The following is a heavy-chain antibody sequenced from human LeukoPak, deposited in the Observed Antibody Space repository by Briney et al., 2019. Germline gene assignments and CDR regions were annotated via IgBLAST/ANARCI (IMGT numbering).Heavy chain of an antibody. CDR1: GFTVSSNY. D-gene: IGHD1-26*01. V-gene: IGHV3-53*01. Sequence: GGSLRLSCAASGFTVSSNYMSWVRQAPGKGLEWVSVIYSGGSTYYADSVKGRFTISRDNSKNTLYLQMNSLRAEDTAVYYCARGPPVWEPPSGWFDPWGQGTLVTVSS. CDR3: ARGPPVWEPPSGWFDP. CDR2: IYSGGST. J-gene: IGHJ5*02.